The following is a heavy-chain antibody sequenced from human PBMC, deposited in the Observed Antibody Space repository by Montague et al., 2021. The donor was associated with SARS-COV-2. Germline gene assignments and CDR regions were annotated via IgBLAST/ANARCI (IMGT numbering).Heavy chain of an antibody. CDR1: EDSVSSNSAI. CDR2: TYYRSKWYN. Sequence: CAISEDSVSSNSAIWNWVRQSPSRGLEWLGRTYYRSKWYNDYAXXXRGRVTINPDTSKNQFSLQLNSVTPEDTAIYYCTSGREGNYNVMDVWGQGTTVTVSS. D-gene: IGHD1-1*01. CDR3: TSGREGNYNVMDV. J-gene: IGHJ6*02. V-gene: IGHV6-1*01.